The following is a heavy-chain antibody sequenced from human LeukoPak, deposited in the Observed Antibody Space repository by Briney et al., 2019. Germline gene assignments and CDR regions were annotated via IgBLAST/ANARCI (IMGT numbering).Heavy chain of an antibody. CDR1: GXSISXGXY. Sequence: VXGXSISXGXYWGXXXXPPGXXXXXIGXIXHSGSTYYNPSLKSRVTISVDTSKNQFSLKLSSVTAADTAVYYCARDGYYDSSGYYLDAFDIWGQGTMVTVSS. CDR2: IXHSGST. CDR3: ARDGYYDSSGYYLDAFDI. V-gene: IGHV4-38-2*02. J-gene: IGHJ3*02. D-gene: IGHD3-22*01.